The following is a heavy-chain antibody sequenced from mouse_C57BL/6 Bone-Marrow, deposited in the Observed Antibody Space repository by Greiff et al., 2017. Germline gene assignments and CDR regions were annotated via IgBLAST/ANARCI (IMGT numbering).Heavy chain of an antibody. CDR3: ARGLYSNYDY. V-gene: IGHV1-82*01. J-gene: IGHJ2*01. CDR1: GYAFSSSW. Sequence: QVQLQQSGPELVKPGASVKISCKASGYAFSSSWMNWVKQRPGKGLEWIGRIYPGDGDTNYNGKFKGKATLTADKSSSTAYMQLSSLTSEDSAVYFCARGLYSNYDYWGQGTTLTVSS. D-gene: IGHD2-5*01. CDR2: IYPGDGDT.